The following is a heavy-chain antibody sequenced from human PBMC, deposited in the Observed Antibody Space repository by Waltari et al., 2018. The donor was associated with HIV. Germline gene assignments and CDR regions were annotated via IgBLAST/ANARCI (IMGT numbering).Heavy chain of an antibody. CDR2: IYYSGST. D-gene: IGHD1-26*01. V-gene: IGHV4-59*01. CDR3: ARWDQWELPY. CDR1: GGSISSYY. J-gene: IGHJ4*02. Sequence: QVQLQESGPGLVKPSATLSLTCTVSGGSISSYYWSWIRQPPGKGLEWIGYIYYSGSTNYNPSLKSRVTISVDTSKNQFSLKLSSVTAADTAVYYCARWDQWELPYWGQGTLVTVSS.